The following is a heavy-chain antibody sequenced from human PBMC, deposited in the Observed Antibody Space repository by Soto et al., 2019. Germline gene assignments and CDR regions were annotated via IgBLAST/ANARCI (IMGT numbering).Heavy chain of an antibody. V-gene: IGHV4-34*01. J-gene: IGHJ5*02. Sequence: SETLSLTCAVYGGSFSGYYWSWIRQPPGKGLEWIGEINHSGSTNYNPSVKSRVTISVDTSKNQFSLKLSSVTAADTAVYYCARGPLRFLEWLVSNKWFDPWGQGTLVTVSS. D-gene: IGHD3-3*01. CDR1: GGSFSGYY. CDR3: ARGPLRFLEWLVSNKWFDP. CDR2: INHSGST.